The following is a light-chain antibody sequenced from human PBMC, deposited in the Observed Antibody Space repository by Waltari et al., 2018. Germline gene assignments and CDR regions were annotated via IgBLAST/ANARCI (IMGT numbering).Light chain of an antibody. J-gene: IGKJ2*01. CDR3: HQGSTWPRT. Sequence: EIVLTQSPVTLSLSPGQRATLSCRASQSVDNFLGWYHQKPGQAPRPIINDATKGAPGIPARFRGGGSATDFTLTISSLEPGDVGLYYCHQGSTWPRTFGQGTKLEI. CDR1: QSVDNF. CDR2: DAT. V-gene: IGKV3-11*01.